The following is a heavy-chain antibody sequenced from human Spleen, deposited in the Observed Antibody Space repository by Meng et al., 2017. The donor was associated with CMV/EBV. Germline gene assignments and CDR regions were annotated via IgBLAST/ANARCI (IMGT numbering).Heavy chain of an antibody. Sequence: GESLKISCAASGFTFSGSAMHWVRQASGKGLEWVGRIRSKANSYATAYAASVKGRFTISRDNAKNSLYLQMNSPRAEDTAVYYCARENSKSNYVFQYYFDYWGQGTLVTVSS. CDR3: ARENSKSNYVFQYYFDY. D-gene: IGHD4-11*01. V-gene: IGHV3-73*01. CDR2: IRSKANSYAT. J-gene: IGHJ4*02. CDR1: GFTFSGSA.